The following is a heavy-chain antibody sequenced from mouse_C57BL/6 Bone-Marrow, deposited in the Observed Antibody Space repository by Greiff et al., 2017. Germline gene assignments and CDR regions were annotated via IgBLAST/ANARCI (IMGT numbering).Heavy chain of an antibody. V-gene: IGHV1-55*01. D-gene: IGHD2-4*01. J-gene: IGHJ4*01. CDR3: AGYYDYDGYYAMDY. CDR2: IYPGSGST. Sequence: VQLQQPGAELVRPGASVKMSCKASGYTFTSYWITWVKQRPGQGLEWIGDIYPGSGSTNYNEKFKSKATLTVDTSSSTAYMQLSSLTSEDSAVYYCAGYYDYDGYYAMDYWGQGTSVTVSS. CDR1: GYTFTSYW.